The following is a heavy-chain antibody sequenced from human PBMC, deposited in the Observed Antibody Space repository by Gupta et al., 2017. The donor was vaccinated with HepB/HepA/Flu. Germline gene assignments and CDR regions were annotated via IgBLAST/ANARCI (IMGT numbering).Heavy chain of an antibody. J-gene: IGHJ6*03. V-gene: IGHV4-39*01. D-gene: IGHD3-3*01. Sequence: QLQLPESGPRLANPWETLSLTCTLPCFSICSLDYFWAWIRPPPGTGLAWVGRISFNGPTYYNPTLKSRRTISVDTSTNQFSLRLSSLTAADTAVYYCARHFNYDVWSCNLDGAYMDVWGKGTTVTVSS. CDR2: ISFNGPT. CDR1: CFSICSLDYF. CDR3: ARHFNYDVWSCNLDGAYMDV.